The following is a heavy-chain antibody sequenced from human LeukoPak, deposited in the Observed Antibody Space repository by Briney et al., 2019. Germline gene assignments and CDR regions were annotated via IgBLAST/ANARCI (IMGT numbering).Heavy chain of an antibody. Sequence: GGSLRLSCAASGFTFSSYAMHWVRQPPGKGLEWVAVISYDESHKYYVDSVKGRFTISRDNSKNTLYPQLNSLRAADTAVYYCARDLYCSGGSCYNGIYYWGQGTLVTVSS. CDR3: ARDLYCSGGSCYNGIYY. D-gene: IGHD2-15*01. V-gene: IGHV3-30*04. CDR1: GFTFSSYA. CDR2: ISYDESHK. J-gene: IGHJ4*02.